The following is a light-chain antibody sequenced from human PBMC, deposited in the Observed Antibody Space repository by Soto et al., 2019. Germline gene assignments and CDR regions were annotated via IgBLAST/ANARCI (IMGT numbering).Light chain of an antibody. Sequence: QSALTQPASVSASPGQSITISCTATSNDVGFSKFVSWYLQQPGKSPQVLVYEGTKRPSGVSLRFSGSHSVNAASLTISDIHIEDEADYYCCSYATSGVVFGGGTKVTVL. CDR2: EGT. CDR3: CSYATSGVV. V-gene: IGLV2-23*01. CDR1: SNDVGFSKF. J-gene: IGLJ2*01.